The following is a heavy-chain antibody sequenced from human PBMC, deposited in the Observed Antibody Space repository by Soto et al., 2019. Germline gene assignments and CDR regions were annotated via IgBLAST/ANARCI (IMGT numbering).Heavy chain of an antibody. V-gene: IGHV1-3*01. CDR2: INADNSNT. CDR1: GYTFTGYA. Sequence: GASVKVSCKSSGYTFTGYAMHCVRQAPGQRLEWMGWINADNSNTKYSQKFQGRVTITRDTSASTAYMELSSLRSEDTAVYYCARSAVSPYGGLIGPFDYWGQGNLVTVPQ. CDR3: ARSAVSPYGGLIGPFDY. D-gene: IGHD3-16*02. J-gene: IGHJ4*02.